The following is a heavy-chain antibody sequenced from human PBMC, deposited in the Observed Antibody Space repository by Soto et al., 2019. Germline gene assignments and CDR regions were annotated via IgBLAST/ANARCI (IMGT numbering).Heavy chain of an antibody. Sequence: QVQLQESGPGLVKRSGTVSLTCAVSGGPVSSGNWWSWVRQPPGKGLEWIAEVYQSGRTKYNPSLGSRVTISIDTTKNQFSLKLSSVTVADTAVYYCVRTQSGTLAWGYWGQGTLVTVSS. V-gene: IGHV4-4*02. CDR1: GGPVSSGNW. J-gene: IGHJ4*02. CDR2: VYQSGRT. D-gene: IGHD1-1*01. CDR3: VRTQSGTLAWGY.